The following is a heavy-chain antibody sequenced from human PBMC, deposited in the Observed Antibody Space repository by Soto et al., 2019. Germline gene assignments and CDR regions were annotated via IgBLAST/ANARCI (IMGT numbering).Heavy chain of an antibody. D-gene: IGHD3-9*01. V-gene: IGHV2-70*11. CDR2: IDWDDDK. CDR1: GFSLSTSGMC. J-gene: IGHJ4*02. CDR3: ARIMTPAPLKLFEYYFDY. Sequence: SGPTLVNPTQTLTLTCTFSGFSLSTSGMCVSWIRQPPGKALEWLARIDWDDDKYYSTSLKTRLTISKDTSKNQVVLTMTNMDPVDTATYYCARIMTPAPLKLFEYYFDYWGQGTLVTVSS.